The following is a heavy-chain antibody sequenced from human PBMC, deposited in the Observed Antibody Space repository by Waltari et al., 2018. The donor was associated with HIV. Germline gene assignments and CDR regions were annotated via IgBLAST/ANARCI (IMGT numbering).Heavy chain of an antibody. CDR3: ARASQWLEGVFDY. CDR1: GYSFTSYW. J-gene: IGHJ4*02. Sequence: EVQLVQSGAEVKKPGESLKISCKGSGYSFTSYWIGWVRQMPGKGLEWMGIVFPGDPETRYNPSFQGQITISTDKSISTAYLQWSSLKASDTAMYYCARASQWLEGVFDYWGQGTLVTVSS. CDR2: VFPGDPET. D-gene: IGHD6-19*01. V-gene: IGHV5-51*01.